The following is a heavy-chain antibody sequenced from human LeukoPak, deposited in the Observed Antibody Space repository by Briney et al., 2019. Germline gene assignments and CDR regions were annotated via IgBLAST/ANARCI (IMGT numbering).Heavy chain of an antibody. V-gene: IGHV3-21*01. J-gene: IGHJ4*02. Sequence: GGSLRLSCAASRFTFSSYKVNWVRQARGKGLAWVSSISSSSSYIYYADSVKGRFTISRDNARNSLYLQMNSLRAEDTAVYYCARESGSGEFDYWGQGTLVTVCS. CDR2: ISSSSSYI. D-gene: IGHD6-19*01. CDR1: RFTFSSYK. CDR3: ARESGSGEFDY.